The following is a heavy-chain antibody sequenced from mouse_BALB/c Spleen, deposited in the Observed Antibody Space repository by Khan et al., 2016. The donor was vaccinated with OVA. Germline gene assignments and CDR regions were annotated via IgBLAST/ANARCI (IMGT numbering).Heavy chain of an antibody. Sequence: EVQLVESGGALVKPGGSLKLSCAASGFTFSTYAMSWVRQTPEKRLEWVATINSDGDYIYYPDSVTGRFTISRDNAKNTLYLQMSSLRSEDTAMCYCSRSPYGDFAYWGQGTLVTVSA. CDR2: INSDGDYI. V-gene: IGHV5-9-3*01. CDR1: GFTFSTYA. J-gene: IGHJ3*01. D-gene: IGHD2-13*01. CDR3: SRSPYGDFAY.